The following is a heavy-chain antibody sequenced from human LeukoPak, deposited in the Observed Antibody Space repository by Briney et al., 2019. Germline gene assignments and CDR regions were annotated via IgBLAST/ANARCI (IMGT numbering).Heavy chain of an antibody. V-gene: IGHV4-31*03. Sequence: SQTLPLTCTVSGGSISSGGYYWSWIRQHPGKGLEWIGYIYYSGSTYYNPSLKSRVTISVDTSKNQFSLKLSSVTAADTAVYYCARGIQSSFDIWGQGTMVTVSS. CDR2: IYYSGST. CDR1: GGSISSGGYY. J-gene: IGHJ3*02. D-gene: IGHD6-13*01. CDR3: ARGIQSSFDI.